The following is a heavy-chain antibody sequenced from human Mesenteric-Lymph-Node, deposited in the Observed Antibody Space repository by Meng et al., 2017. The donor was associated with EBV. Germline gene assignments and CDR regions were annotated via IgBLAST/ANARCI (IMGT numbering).Heavy chain of an antibody. CDR3: AKGTSPLWFGESYEV. CDR1: GFSLSDNY. CDR2: IGSSGSRT. D-gene: IGHD3-10*01. Sequence: VQLVESGGGLVKPGGSLRLSCAASGFSLSDNYMSWIRQAPGKGLEWISYIGSSGSRTYYADSLKGRFTISRDSAKNSLYLQIKSLRAEDTAIYYCAKGTSPLWFGESYEVWGQGTLVTVYS. V-gene: IGHV3-11*01. J-gene: IGHJ4*02.